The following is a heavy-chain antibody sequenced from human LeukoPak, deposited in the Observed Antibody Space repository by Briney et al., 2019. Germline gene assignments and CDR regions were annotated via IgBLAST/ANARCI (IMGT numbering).Heavy chain of an antibody. V-gene: IGHV3-21*01. CDR2: ISSSSSYI. CDR3: ARYYYGSGSPDY. CDR1: GFTFSSYS. D-gene: IGHD3-10*01. Sequence: GGSLRLSCAASGFTFSSYSMNWVRQAPGKGLEWVSSISSSSSYIYYADPVKGRFTISRDNAKNSLYLQMNSLRAEDTAVYYCARYYYGSGSPDYWGQGTLVTVSS. J-gene: IGHJ4*02.